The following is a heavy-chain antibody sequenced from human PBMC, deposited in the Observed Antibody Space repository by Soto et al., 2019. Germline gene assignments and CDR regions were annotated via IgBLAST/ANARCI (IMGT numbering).Heavy chain of an antibody. CDR2: LSGGGGTT. CDR1: GFTFSNYG. J-gene: IGHJ5*01. CDR3: AKNGPQSTYSSSSTDLDS. V-gene: IGHV3-23*01. D-gene: IGHD6-6*01. Sequence: VQLLESGGGLVQPGGSLRVSCEASGFTFSNYGMSWVRQPPGKGLEWVSALSGGGGTTYYADPVKGRFTISRDNSKNTLYLQMNSLRAEDTAVYFCAKNGPQSTYSSSSTDLDSWGQGTLVTVSS.